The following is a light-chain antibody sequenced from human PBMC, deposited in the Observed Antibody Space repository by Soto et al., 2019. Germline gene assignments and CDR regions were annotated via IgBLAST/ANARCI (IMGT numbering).Light chain of an antibody. CDR2: DVS. CDR3: LSYTTSSTYV. V-gene: IGLV2-14*01. CDR1: RTDVADGYDY. J-gene: IGLJ1*01. Sequence: TPPASLSGAPGQSIALSCPGVRTDVADGYDYVSWYQQYPGKAPQLIISDVSNRPSGVSTRFSGSKSGNTASLTISGLQAEDEADYYCLSYTTSSTYVFGTGTKVTVL.